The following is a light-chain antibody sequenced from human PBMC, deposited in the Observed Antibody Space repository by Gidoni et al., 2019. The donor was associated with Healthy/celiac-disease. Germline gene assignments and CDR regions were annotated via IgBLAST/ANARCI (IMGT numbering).Light chain of an antibody. Sequence: SALTQPASVSGSPGQSITISCTGTSSDVGSYNLVTWYQQHPGKPPKLMIYDGSKRPSGVSNRFSGSKSGNTASLTISGLQAEDEADYYCCSYAGSSILFGGGTKLTVL. CDR1: SSDVGSYNL. CDR3: CSYAGSSIL. V-gene: IGLV2-23*01. CDR2: DGS. J-gene: IGLJ2*01.